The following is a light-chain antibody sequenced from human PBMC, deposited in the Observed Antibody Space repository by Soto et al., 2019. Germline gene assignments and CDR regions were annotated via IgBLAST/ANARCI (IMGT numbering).Light chain of an antibody. CDR3: AAWDGNLNGVV. V-gene: IGLV1-44*01. CDR1: SXNIGSYT. J-gene: IGLJ2*01. Sequence: QSXLTQPXXASGXXXXXVXXXXXGXSXNIGSYTVNWYRQLPGTAPKLLIYSNAQRPSGVPDRFSGSKSGTSASLAISGLQSDDEADYYCAAWDGNLNGVVFGGGTKVTVL. CDR2: SNA.